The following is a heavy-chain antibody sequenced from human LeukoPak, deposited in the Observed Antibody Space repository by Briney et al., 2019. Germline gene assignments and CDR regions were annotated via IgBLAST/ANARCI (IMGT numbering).Heavy chain of an antibody. CDR1: GFTVSSNY. CDR2: IYSGGST. CDR3: ARDIVVVVAATDYYYGMDV. J-gene: IGHJ6*02. V-gene: IGHV3-66*01. D-gene: IGHD2-15*01. Sequence: GGSLRLSCAASGFTVSSNYMSWFRQAPGKGLEWVSVIYSGGSTYYADSVKGRFTISRDNSKNTLYLQMNSLRAEDTAVYYCARDIVVVVAATDYYYGMDVWGQGTTVTVSS.